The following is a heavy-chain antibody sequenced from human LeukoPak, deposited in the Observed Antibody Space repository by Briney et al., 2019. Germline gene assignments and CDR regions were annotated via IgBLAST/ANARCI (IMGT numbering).Heavy chain of an antibody. CDR1: GGTFSSYT. J-gene: IGHJ6*02. CDR2: IIPILGIA. Sequence: GASVKVSCKASGGTFSSYTISWVRQAPGEGLEWMGRIIPILGIANYAQKFQGRVTITADKSTSTAYMELSSLRSEDTAVYYCARVDVDTAMVTRRYYYYGMAVWGQGTTVTVSS. CDR3: ARVDVDTAMVTRRYYYYGMAV. D-gene: IGHD5-18*01. V-gene: IGHV1-69*02.